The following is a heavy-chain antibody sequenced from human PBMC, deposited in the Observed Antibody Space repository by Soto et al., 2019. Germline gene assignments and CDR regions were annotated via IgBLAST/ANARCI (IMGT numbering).Heavy chain of an antibody. CDR1: DFTVSSNY. CDR2: IYSGGST. J-gene: IGHJ4*02. D-gene: IGHD1-1*01. V-gene: IGHV3-53*01. Sequence: EVQLVESGGGLIQPGGSLRLSCAASDFTVSSNYMSWVRQAPGKGLEWVSVIYSGGSTYYADSVKGRFTISRDNSKNTLYLQMNSPRADVSAVYYCAGGVRTCYWGQGTLVTVSS. CDR3: AGGVRTCY.